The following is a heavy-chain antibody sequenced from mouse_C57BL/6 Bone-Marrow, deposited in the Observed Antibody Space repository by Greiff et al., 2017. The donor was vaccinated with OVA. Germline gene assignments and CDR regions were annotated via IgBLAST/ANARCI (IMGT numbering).Heavy chain of an antibody. D-gene: IGHD1-2*01. J-gene: IGHJ1*03. CDR2: IDPETGGT. CDR1: GYTFTDYE. V-gene: IGHV1-15*01. Sequence: QVQLQQSGAELVRPGASVTLSCKASGYTFTDYEMHWVKQTPVHGLEWIGAIDPETGGTAYNQKFKGKAILTADKSSSTAYMELRSLTSEDSAVYYCTRSATAAPLLGVWGTGTTVTVSA. CDR3: TRSATAAPLLGV.